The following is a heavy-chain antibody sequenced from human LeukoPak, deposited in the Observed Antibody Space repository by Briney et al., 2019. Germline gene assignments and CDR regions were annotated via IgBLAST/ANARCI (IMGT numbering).Heavy chain of an antibody. J-gene: IGHJ4*02. D-gene: IGHD5-18*01. Sequence: PGRSLRLSCAASGFTFSSYGMHWVRQAPGKGLEWVAVIWYDGSNKYYADSVKGRFTISRDNSKNTLYLQMNSLRAEDTAVYYCAKDCSIYSYGLDYFYYWGQGTLVTVSS. V-gene: IGHV3-33*06. CDR1: GFTFSSYG. CDR3: AKDCSIYSYGLDYFYY. CDR2: IWYDGSNK.